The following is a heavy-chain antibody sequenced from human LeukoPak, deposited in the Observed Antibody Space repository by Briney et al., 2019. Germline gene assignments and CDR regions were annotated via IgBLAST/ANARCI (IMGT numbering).Heavy chain of an antibody. CDR2: IWNDGSNE. Sequence: IWNDGSNEYYADSVKGRFTISRDNSKNTVSLQMNSLRDEDTAVYYCAKDAQRGFDYSNSLEYWGQGTLVTVSS. D-gene: IGHD4-11*01. CDR3: AKDAQRGFDYSNSLEY. V-gene: IGHV3-33*06. J-gene: IGHJ4*02.